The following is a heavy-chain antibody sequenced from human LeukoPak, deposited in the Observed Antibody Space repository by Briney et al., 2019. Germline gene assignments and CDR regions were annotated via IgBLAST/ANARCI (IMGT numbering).Heavy chain of an antibody. D-gene: IGHD2-2*01. CDR1: GDSISSYY. CDR3: ARVGVVPAAKYYFDY. J-gene: IGHJ4*02. Sequence: SSETLSLTCTVSGDSISSYYWSWIRQPPGKGLEWIGYIYYSGSTNYNPSLKSRVTISVDTSKNQFSLKLSSVTAADTAVYYCARVGVVPAAKYYFDYWGQGTLVTVSS. V-gene: IGHV4-59*01. CDR2: IYYSGST.